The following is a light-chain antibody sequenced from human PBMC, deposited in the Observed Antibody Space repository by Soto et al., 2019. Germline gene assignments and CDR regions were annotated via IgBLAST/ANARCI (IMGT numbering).Light chain of an antibody. CDR3: QQYNNWPPIT. CDR2: GAS. Sequence: EVVLTQSPATLSLSPGERATLSCRASQSLSSNLAWYQQKPGQAPRLLIYGASTRATDIPARFSGSGSGTEFTLTISSLQSEDFAVYFCQQYNNWPPITFGQGTRLEIK. V-gene: IGKV3-15*01. CDR1: QSLSSN. J-gene: IGKJ5*01.